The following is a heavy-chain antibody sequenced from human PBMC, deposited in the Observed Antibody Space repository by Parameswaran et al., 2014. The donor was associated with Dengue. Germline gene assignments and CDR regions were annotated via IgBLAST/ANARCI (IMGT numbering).Heavy chain of an antibody. V-gene: IGHV1-2*02. D-gene: IGHD6-19*01. CDR2: INPNSGGT. CDR3: ARDKDIAVAGIMRYYYMDV. J-gene: IGHJ6*03. Sequence: WVRQAPGQGLEWMGWINPNSGGTNYAQKFQGRVTMTRDTSISTAYMELSRLRSDDTAVYYCARDKDIAVAGIMRYYYMDVWGKGPRSPSP.